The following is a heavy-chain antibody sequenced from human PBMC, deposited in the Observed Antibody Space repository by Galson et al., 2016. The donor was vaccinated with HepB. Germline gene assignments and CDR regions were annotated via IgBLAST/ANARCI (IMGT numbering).Heavy chain of an antibody. CDR2: ISYNGSNK. J-gene: IGHJ4*02. CDR3: AKDGRIYCSSASCHDHFHY. D-gene: IGHD2-2*01. CDR1: GFTFSSYG. Sequence: SLRLSCAASGFTFSSYGMHWVRQAPGKGLEWVAFISYNGSNKKYSDSVKGRFTISRDNSKKTLYLQMNSQSAEDTTVYYCAKDGRIYCSSASCHDHFHYWGQGTLVTVSS. V-gene: IGHV3-30*18.